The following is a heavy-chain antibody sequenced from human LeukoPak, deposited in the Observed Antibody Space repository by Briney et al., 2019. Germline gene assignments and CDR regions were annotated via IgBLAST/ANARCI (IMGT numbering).Heavy chain of an antibody. J-gene: IGHJ5*01. Sequence: GESLQISCKGSGYNFTHYWIAWVRQMPGKGLEWMGVIYPGDSDTRYSPSFQGQVTISADESIGTAYLQWSSLKPADTAMYYCARRIAIFGDGNWFDFWGQGTLVTVSS. D-gene: IGHD3-3*01. V-gene: IGHV5-51*01. CDR1: GYNFTHYW. CDR2: IYPGDSDT. CDR3: ARRIAIFGDGNWFDF.